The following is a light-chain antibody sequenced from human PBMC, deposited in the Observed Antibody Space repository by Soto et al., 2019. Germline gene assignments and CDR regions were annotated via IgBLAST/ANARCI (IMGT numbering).Light chain of an antibody. V-gene: IGLV2-14*01. J-gene: IGLJ3*02. Sequence: QSALTQPASVSGSPGQSITISCTGTSSDVGRYKYVSWYQQHPGKVPKLMIYEVSNRPSGVSSRFSGSKSGNTASLTISGLQAEDEADYYCSSYTSSSTRAFGGGTKLTVL. CDR3: SSYTSSSTRA. CDR2: EVS. CDR1: SSDVGRYKY.